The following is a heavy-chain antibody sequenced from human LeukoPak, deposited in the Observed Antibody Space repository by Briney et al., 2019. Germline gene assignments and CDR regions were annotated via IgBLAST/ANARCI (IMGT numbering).Heavy chain of an antibody. Sequence: PSETLSLTCAVYGGSFSGYYWSWIRQPPGKGLEWIGEINHSGSTNYNPSLKSRVTISVDTSKNQSSLKLSSVTAADTAVYYCARGGYLGHYDFWSGYYRGPFDYWGQGTLVTVSS. CDR3: ARGGYLGHYDFWSGYYRGPFDY. CDR2: INHSGST. CDR1: GGSFSGYY. D-gene: IGHD3-3*01. V-gene: IGHV4-34*01. J-gene: IGHJ4*02.